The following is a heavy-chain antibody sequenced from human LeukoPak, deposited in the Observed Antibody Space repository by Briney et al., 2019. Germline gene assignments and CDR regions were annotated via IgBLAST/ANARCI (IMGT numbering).Heavy chain of an antibody. J-gene: IGHJ4*02. CDR2: ISTSGDST. CDR3: VKNGWLDY. Sequence: GRSLRLSCAASGFTFSSQNMNWARQAPGKGLEWVAYISTSGDSTKYADSVEGRFAISRDNVENSLYLLMNSLRVDDTAVYYCVKNGWLDYWGQGIVVTVSS. CDR1: GFTFSSQN. V-gene: IGHV3-21*01. D-gene: IGHD6-19*01.